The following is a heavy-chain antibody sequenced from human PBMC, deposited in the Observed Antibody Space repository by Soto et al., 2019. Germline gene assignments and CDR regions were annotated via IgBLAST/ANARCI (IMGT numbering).Heavy chain of an antibody. J-gene: IGHJ6*03. D-gene: IGHD2-15*01. CDR3: ANSAGYDYYYYMDV. CDR2: ISWNSGSI. Sequence: GGSLRLSCAASGFTFDDYAMHWVRQAPGKGLEWVSGISWNSGSIGYADSVKGRFTISRDNAKNSLYLQMNSLRAEDTALYYCANSAGYDYYYYMDVWGKGTTVTVSS. V-gene: IGHV3-9*01. CDR1: GFTFDDYA.